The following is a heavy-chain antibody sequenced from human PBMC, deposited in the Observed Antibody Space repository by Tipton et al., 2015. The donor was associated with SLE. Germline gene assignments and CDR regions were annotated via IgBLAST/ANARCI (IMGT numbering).Heavy chain of an antibody. CDR1: GYTFTSYG. CDR2: INPNSGDT. CDR3: ARDSGGYLRYNWFDP. J-gene: IGHJ5*02. Sequence: QLVQSGSELKKPGASVKVSCKASGYTFTSYGISWVRQAPGQGLEWMGRINPNSGDTDSAQKFQGRVTMTRDTSISTAYMELSSLRSEDTAVYYCARDSGGYLRYNWFDPWGQGTLVTVSS. V-gene: IGHV1-2*06. D-gene: IGHD3-10*01.